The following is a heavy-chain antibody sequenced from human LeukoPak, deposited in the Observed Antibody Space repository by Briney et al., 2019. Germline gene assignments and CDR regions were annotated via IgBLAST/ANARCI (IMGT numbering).Heavy chain of an antibody. Sequence: SETLSLTCTVSGSSISNYYWTWIRQPPGKGLEWIGYIYYTGNTNYNPSLKSRVTISVDTSKNQFSLKMNSVTAADTAVYYCARFEGYDFLTGYAYYFDYWGQGTLVTVSS. CDR1: GSSISNYY. CDR2: IYYTGNT. J-gene: IGHJ4*02. CDR3: ARFEGYDFLTGYAYYFDY. V-gene: IGHV4-59*01. D-gene: IGHD3-9*01.